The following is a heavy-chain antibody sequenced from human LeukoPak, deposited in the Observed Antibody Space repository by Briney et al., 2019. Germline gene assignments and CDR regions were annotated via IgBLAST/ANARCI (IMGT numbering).Heavy chain of an antibody. CDR1: GGSISSSYYY. Sequence: SETLSLTCTVSGGSISSSYYYWGWIRQPPGKGLEWIGSIYSSGSTYYNPSLKSRVTISVDTSKNQFSLKLSSVTAADTAVYYCARGESYYDSSGYDNWFDPWGQGTLVTVSS. CDR2: IYSSGST. D-gene: IGHD3-22*01. J-gene: IGHJ5*02. V-gene: IGHV4-39*01. CDR3: ARGESYYDSSGYDNWFDP.